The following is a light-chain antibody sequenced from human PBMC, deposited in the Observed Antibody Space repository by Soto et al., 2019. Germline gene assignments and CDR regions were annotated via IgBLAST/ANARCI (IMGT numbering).Light chain of an antibody. CDR1: QSVTNNY. J-gene: IGKJ5*01. V-gene: IGKV3-20*01. Sequence: EIVLTQSPGTLSLSPGERATLPCRASQSVTNNYLAWYQQKPGQAPRLLIYGASSRATGIPERFSGSGSGKEFTLTIRRLAPADFAVYYCQQYDSSPITFGQGTGREIK. CDR2: GAS. CDR3: QQYDSSPIT.